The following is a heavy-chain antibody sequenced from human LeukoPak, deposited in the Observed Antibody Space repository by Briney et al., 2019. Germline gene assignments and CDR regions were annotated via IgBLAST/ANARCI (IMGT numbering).Heavy chain of an antibody. J-gene: IGHJ4*02. CDR2: MNPNSGNT. CDR3: ARVHYSGTYFSQNYFDY. CDR1: GYTFTSYD. V-gene: IGHV1-8*01. D-gene: IGHD1-26*01. Sequence: ASVKVSCKASGYTFTSYDIGWVRQATGQGLEWMGRMNPNSGNTDYAQKFQGRVTMTRNTSISTAYMELSSLRSDDTAVYYCARVHYSGTYFSQNYFDYWGQGTLATVSS.